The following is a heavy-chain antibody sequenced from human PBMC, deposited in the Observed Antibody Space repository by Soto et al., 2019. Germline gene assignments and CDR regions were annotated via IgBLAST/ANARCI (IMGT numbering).Heavy chain of an antibody. V-gene: IGHV1-8*01. J-gene: IGHJ3*02. CDR2: MNPNSGNT. CDR1: GYTFTSYD. Sequence: EASVKVSCKASGYTFTSYDINWVRRATGQGLEWMGWMNPNSGNTGYAQKFQGRVTMTRNTSISTAYMELSSLRSEDTAVYYCARGDYGAHDAFDIWGQGTMVTVSS. CDR3: ARGDYGAHDAFDI. D-gene: IGHD4-17*01.